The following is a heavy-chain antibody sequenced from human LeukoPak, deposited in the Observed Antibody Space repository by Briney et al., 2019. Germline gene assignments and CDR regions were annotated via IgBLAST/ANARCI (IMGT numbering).Heavy chain of an antibody. V-gene: IGHV3-21*01. D-gene: IGHD3-10*01. CDR1: GFTFSSYS. J-gene: IGHJ4*02. Sequence: GGSLRLSCAASGFTFSSYSMNWVRQAPGKGLDWVSSISSSSSYIYYADSVKGRFTISRDNAKNSLYLQMNSLRAEDTAVYYCARDRGITKPPEFDYWGQGTLVTVSS. CDR2: ISSSSSYI. CDR3: ARDRGITKPPEFDY.